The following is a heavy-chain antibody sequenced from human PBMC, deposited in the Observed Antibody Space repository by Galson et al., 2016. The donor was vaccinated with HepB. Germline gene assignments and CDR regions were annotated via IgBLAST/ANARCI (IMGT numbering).Heavy chain of an antibody. V-gene: IGHV4-59*01. J-gene: IGHJ4*02. D-gene: IGHD1-26*01. CDR3: AKGYSAGYHN. CDR1: GVSINDVY. Sequence: SETLSLTCTVSGVSINDVYLSWIRQPPGKGLEWIGNIHSSGSTNNSPSLKSRLILSVDKSKNKSYLRLSSVTAADTALYCCAKGYSAGYHNWGQRGLVTVSS. CDR2: IHSSGST.